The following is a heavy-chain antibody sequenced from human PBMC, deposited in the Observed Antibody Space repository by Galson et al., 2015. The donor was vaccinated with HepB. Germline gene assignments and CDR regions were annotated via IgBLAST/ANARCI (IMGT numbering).Heavy chain of an antibody. CDR1: GFTFHNYW. CDR3: YDGHYSGR. Sequence: SLRLSCAASGFTFHNYWMNWVRHTPGKGLEWVASMKQDGGEKHYLDAVRGRFTISGDPATNSLLLQMNSLRAEDTAVYHCYDGHYSGRWGRGTQVTVSS. J-gene: IGHJ4*02. V-gene: IGHV3-7*01. CDR2: MKQDGGEK. D-gene: IGHD4-17*01.